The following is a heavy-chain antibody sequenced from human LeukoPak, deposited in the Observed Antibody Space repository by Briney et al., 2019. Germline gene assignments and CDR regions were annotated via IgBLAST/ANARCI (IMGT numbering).Heavy chain of an antibody. CDR3: ARDKIEGPTKLDY. CDR1: GFTFSSYW. Sequence: GGSLRLSCAASGFTFSSYWMSWVRQAPGKGLEWVANIKQDESEKYYVDSVKGRFTTSRDNAKNSLYLQMNSLRAEDTAVYYCARDKIEGPTKLDYWGQGILVTVSS. CDR2: IKQDESEK. J-gene: IGHJ4*02. V-gene: IGHV3-7*01. D-gene: IGHD1-1*01.